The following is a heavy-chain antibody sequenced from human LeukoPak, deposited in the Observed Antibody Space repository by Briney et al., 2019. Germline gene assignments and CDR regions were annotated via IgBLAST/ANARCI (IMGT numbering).Heavy chain of an antibody. V-gene: IGHV4-34*01. Sequence: SETLSLTCAVYGGSFSDYYWSWIRQPPGKGLEWIGEINHSGSTNYNPSLKSRVTMSVDTSKNQFSLKLTSVTAADTAVYYCARGSSFDGYCTPGACDAGYYDIWGQGTPVIVSS. CDR1: GGSFSDYY. D-gene: IGHD2-8*01. J-gene: IGHJ4*02. CDR3: ARGSSFDGYCTPGACDAGYYDI. CDR2: INHSGST.